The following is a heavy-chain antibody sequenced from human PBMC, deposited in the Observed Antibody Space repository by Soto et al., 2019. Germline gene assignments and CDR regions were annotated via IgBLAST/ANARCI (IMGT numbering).Heavy chain of an antibody. Sequence: QVQLQESGPGLVKPSETLSLTCTVSGGSISIFYWNWIRQPPGKGLEWIGYVHYSGTTSYNPSLKSRASISLDTSKNQFSLRLTSVTAADTAVYCCARRWSGTDYWGQGTLVTVSS. CDR2: VHYSGTT. CDR3: ARRWSGTDY. J-gene: IGHJ4*02. CDR1: GGSISIFY. D-gene: IGHD3-10*01. V-gene: IGHV4-59*01.